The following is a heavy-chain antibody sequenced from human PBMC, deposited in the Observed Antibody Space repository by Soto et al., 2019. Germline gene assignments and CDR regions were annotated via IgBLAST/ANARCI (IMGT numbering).Heavy chain of an antibody. CDR2: IDWDDDK. Sequence: SGPTLVNPTQTLTLTCTFSGFSLSTSGMCVSWIRQPPGKALEWLALIDWDDDKYYSTSLKTRLTISKDTSKNQVVLTMTNMDPVDTATYYCARTLKEWLPYYYYGMDVWGQGTTVTVSS. D-gene: IGHD3-3*01. CDR3: ARTLKEWLPYYYYGMDV. V-gene: IGHV2-70*01. CDR1: GFSLSTSGMC. J-gene: IGHJ6*02.